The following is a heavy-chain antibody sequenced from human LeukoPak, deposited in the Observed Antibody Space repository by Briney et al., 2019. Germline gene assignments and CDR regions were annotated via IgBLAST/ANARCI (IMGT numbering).Heavy chain of an antibody. CDR1: GYSFTNYW. Sequence: GESLKISCKGSGYSFTNYWIAWVRQMPGKGLEWMGIIFPGDSITRHSPSFEGQVTISADKSINTAYLQWNSLKASDTAMYYCASVLPATPYYFDYWGQGTLVTVSS. V-gene: IGHV5-51*01. J-gene: IGHJ4*02. D-gene: IGHD2-15*01. CDR2: IFPGDSIT. CDR3: ASVLPATPYYFDY.